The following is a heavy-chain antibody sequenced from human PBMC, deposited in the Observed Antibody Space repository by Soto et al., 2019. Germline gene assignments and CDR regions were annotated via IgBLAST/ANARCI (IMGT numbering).Heavy chain of an antibody. V-gene: IGHV1-69*13. D-gene: IGHD3-3*01. CDR3: ARVDVGGVPLLRFLEWFPPDYYYGMDV. J-gene: IGHJ6*02. CDR1: GGTFSSYA. Sequence: GASVKVSCKASGGTFSSYAISWVRQAPGQGLEWMGGIIPIFGTANYAQKFQGRVTITADESTSTAYMELSSLRSEDTAVYYCARVDVGGVPLLRFLEWFPPDYYYGMDVWGQGTTVTVSS. CDR2: IIPIFGTA.